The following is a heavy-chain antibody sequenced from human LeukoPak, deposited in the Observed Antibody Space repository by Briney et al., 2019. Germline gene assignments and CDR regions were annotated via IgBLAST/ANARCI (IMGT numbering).Heavy chain of an antibody. CDR3: ARVPGCSTGSRNWFAP. J-gene: IGHJ5*02. D-gene: IGHD6-19*01. CDR1: GYTFSTYD. CDR2: MNPNSGNT. V-gene: IGHV1-8*01. Sequence: GASVKVSCQASGYTFSTYDINWVRQAPGHGLEWMGWMNPNSGNTGYAQTFQGRVTFTRNISINSAYMELTGLTYNDTATFYCARVPGCSTGSRNWFAPWGQGTLVIVSS.